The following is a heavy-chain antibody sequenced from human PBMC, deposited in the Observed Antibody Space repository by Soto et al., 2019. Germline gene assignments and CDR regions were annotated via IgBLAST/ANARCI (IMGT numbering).Heavy chain of an antibody. J-gene: IGHJ3*02. CDR2: ISYDGTNK. CDR3: AKVLPATGIEGGGDAFDI. CDR1: GFTFRSFG. D-gene: IGHD1-26*01. V-gene: IGHV3-30*18. Sequence: QPGGSLRLSCAASGFTFRSFGMHWIRQAPGKGLEWVALISYDGTNKYYADSVRGRFTISRDNSRNTLYLEMNTLRVEDTAVYYCAKVLPATGIEGGGDAFDIWGQGTMVTV.